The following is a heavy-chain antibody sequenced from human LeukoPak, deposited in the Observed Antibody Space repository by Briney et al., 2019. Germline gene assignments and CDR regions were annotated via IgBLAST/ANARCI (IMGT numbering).Heavy chain of an antibody. Sequence: GGSLRLSCAASGFTFSSYSMNWLRQAPGKGLEWVSSISSSSSYIYYADSVKGRFTISRDNAKNSLYLQMNSLRAEDTAVYYCARDGATVTTDRLYYYYGMDVWGQGTTVTVSS. CDR2: ISSSSSYI. CDR3: ARDGATVTTDRLYYYYGMDV. D-gene: IGHD4-11*01. J-gene: IGHJ6*02. V-gene: IGHV3-21*01. CDR1: GFTFSSYS.